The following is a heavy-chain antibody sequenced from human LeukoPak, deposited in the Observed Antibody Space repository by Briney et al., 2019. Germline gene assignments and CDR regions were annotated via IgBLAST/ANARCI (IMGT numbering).Heavy chain of an antibody. D-gene: IGHD5-12*01. CDR2: ITGSGGTT. CDR1: GFTFSSYA. J-gene: IGHJ5*02. Sequence: GGSLRLSCTASGFTFSSYAMSWVRQPPGKGLQWVSAITGSGGTTYYADSVRGRFTISRDNSKNTLYLQMNSLRAEDTAVYYCAKDSSGGYDFDPWGQGTLVTVSS. CDR3: AKDSSGGYDFDP. V-gene: IGHV3-23*01.